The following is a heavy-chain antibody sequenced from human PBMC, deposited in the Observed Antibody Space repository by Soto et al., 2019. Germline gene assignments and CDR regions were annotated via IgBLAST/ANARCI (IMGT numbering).Heavy chain of an antibody. J-gene: IGHJ4*02. CDR2: IKSKTDGGTT. CDR1: GFTFSNAW. CDR3: TTGSPITIFVVVIIPSDY. D-gene: IGHD3-3*01. Sequence: GSLRLSCVASGFTFSNAWMSWVRQAPGKGLEWVGRIKSKTDGGTTDYAAPVKGRFTISRDDSKNTLYLQMNSLKTEDTAVYYCTTGSPITIFVVVIIPSDYWGQGTLVTVS. V-gene: IGHV3-15*01.